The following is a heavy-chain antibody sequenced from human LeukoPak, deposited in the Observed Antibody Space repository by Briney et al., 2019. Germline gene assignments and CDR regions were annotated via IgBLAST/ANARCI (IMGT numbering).Heavy chain of an antibody. D-gene: IGHD3-9*01. V-gene: IGHV4-31*03. CDR3: ARAQYYDILTHSNWFDP. J-gene: IGHJ5*02. CDR1: GGFIRSGGYY. Sequence: SQTLSLTCTVSGGFIRSGGYYWNWIRQFPGKGLQWIGNIYYGGTTYYNPSLESRVSISVDTSKNQFSLKLTSVTAADTAIYYCARAQYYDILTHSNWFDPWGQGTLVSVSS. CDR2: IYYGGTT.